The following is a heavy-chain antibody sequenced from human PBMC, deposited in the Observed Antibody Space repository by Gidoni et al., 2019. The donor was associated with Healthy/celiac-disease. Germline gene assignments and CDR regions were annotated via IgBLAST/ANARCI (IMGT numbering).Heavy chain of an antibody. CDR2: IIPIVGTA. CDR1: GGTFSSYA. J-gene: IGHJ6*02. D-gene: IGHD1-7*01. CDR3: AIHVTGNTYYYGMDV. Sequence: QVQLVQSGAEVKKPGSSVKVSCKASGGTFSSYAISWVRQAPGQGLEWIGGIIPIVGTANYAQKVQGRVTITADKSTSTAYMELSSLRSEDTAVYYCAIHVTGNTYYYGMDVWGQGTTVTVSS. V-gene: IGHV1-69*06.